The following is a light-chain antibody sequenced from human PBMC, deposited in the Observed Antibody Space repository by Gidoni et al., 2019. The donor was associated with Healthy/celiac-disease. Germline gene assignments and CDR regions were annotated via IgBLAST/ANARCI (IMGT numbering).Light chain of an antibody. CDR3: QQYGSSPWT. Sequence: EIVLTQSPRTLSLSPGERATLSCRASQIVSSSYLAWYQQKPGQAPRLLIYGASSRATGIPDRLSGSGSGTDFTLTISRLETEDFAVYYCQQYGSSPWTFGQGTKVEIK. V-gene: IGKV3-20*01. CDR1: QIVSSSY. J-gene: IGKJ1*01. CDR2: GAS.